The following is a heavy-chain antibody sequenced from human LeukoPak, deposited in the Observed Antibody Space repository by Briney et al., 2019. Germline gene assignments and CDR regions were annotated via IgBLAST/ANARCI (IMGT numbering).Heavy chain of an antibody. CDR2: ISAYSDNT. J-gene: IGHJ6*02. CDR3: ARDGVEMATYYYYAMDV. D-gene: IGHD5-24*01. V-gene: IGHV1-18*04. CDR1: GFTFTSYG. Sequence: APVKVSCKASGFTFTSYGFNWVRQAPGQGLEWMGWISAYSDNTNFAQKFQDRVTMTTDTSTSTAYMELRSLRSDDTAVYYCARDGVEMATYYYYAMDVWGQGTTVTVSS.